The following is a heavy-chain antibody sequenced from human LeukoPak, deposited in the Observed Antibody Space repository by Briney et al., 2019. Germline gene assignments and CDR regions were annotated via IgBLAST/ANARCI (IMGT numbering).Heavy chain of an antibody. V-gene: IGHV3-23*01. CDR1: GFTFSSYA. CDR3: ATDLSMVY. D-gene: IGHD3-10*01. Sequence: PGGSLRLSCAASGFTFSSYAMSWVRQAPGKGLEWLSTINGNGRSTYYADSVKGRFTISRDNSKNTLYLQMNSLRAEDTAVYYCATDLSMVYWGQGTLVTVSS. CDR2: INGNGRST. J-gene: IGHJ4*02.